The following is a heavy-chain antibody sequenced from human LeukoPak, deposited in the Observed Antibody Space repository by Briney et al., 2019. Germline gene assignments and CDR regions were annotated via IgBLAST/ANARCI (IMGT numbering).Heavy chain of an antibody. CDR3: ARATVPVAFDI. Sequence: GGSLRLSCAASGFTVSSNYMSWVRQAPGKGLEWVSVIYSGGSTYYADSVKGRFTISRDNSKNTLYLQMNSLRAEDTAAYYCARATVPVAFDIWGQGTMVTVSS. J-gene: IGHJ3*02. V-gene: IGHV3-66*01. D-gene: IGHD4-17*01. CDR2: IYSGGST. CDR1: GFTVSSNY.